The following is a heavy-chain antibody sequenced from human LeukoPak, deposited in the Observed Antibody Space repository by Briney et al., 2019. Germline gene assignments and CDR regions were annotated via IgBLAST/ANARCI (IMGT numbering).Heavy chain of an antibody. CDR1: GGAFSGFY. CDR2: INHSGST. Sequence: SETLSLTCAVYGGAFSGFYWSWIRQPPGKGRGWVGEINHSGSTNYNPSLKSRVTISVDTSKNQFSLKLSSVTAADTAVYYCARGAEYSYGLYYFDYWGQGPRSPSPQ. J-gene: IGHJ4*02. D-gene: IGHD5-18*01. V-gene: IGHV4-34*01. CDR3: ARGAEYSYGLYYFDY.